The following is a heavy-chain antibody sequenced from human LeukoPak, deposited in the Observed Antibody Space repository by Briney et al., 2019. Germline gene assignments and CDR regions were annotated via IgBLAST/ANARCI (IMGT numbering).Heavy chain of an antibody. V-gene: IGHV4-31*03. D-gene: IGHD3-3*01. CDR3: ARGLNYDLNP. CDR1: GGSISSGGYY. CDR2: IYYSGST. J-gene: IGHJ5*02. Sequence: PSQTLSLTCTVSGGSISSGGYYWSWLRQHPGKGLEWIGYIYYSGSTYYNPSLKSRVTISVDTSKNQFSLKLSSVTAADTAVYYCARGLNYDLNPWGQGTLVTVSS.